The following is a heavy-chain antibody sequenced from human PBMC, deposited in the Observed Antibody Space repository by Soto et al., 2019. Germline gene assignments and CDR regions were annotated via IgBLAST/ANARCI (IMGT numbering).Heavy chain of an antibody. CDR3: TRGRGFGHFTPPFDY. CDR1: GGSFSGYF. J-gene: IGHJ4*02. D-gene: IGHD3-10*01. V-gene: IGHV4-34*01. CDR2: INHSGST. Sequence: QVQLQQWGAGLLKPSETMSLTCAVSGGSFSGYFWSWIRQPPGKGLEWIGEINHSGSTYYNPSLGSRVTVLVDTSRSQFSLKLRSVTAADTAVYLCTRGRGFGHFTPPFDYWGQGTLVTVSS.